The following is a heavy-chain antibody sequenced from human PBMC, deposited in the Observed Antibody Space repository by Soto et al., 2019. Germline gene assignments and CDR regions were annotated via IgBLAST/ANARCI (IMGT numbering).Heavy chain of an antibody. J-gene: IGHJ4*02. V-gene: IGHV1-69*01. CDR2: IIPIFGTS. D-gene: IGHD5-12*01. CDR3: ANDYTTYDFDS. Sequence: LVRASFRATGSTFSSYPIRWVRPAPGQWLEVMGGIIPIFGTSNYAHKFQGRVTITADESTSTAYMELGSLRSEDTAVYYCANDYTTYDFDSLAQRTLLTVSS. CDR1: GSTFSSYP.